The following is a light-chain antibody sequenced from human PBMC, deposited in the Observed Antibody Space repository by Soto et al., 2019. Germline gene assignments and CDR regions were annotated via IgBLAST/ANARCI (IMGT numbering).Light chain of an antibody. Sequence: QSALTQPPSASGSPGQSVTSSCTGTPSDVGASNYVSWYQQQPGKAPKLMISEVSKRPSGVPDRFAGSKSGTTASLTVSGLQAEDEADYYCSSSAGTKNMVFGAGTKLTVL. CDR1: PSDVGASNY. CDR3: SSSAGTKNMV. J-gene: IGLJ2*01. V-gene: IGLV2-8*01. CDR2: EVS.